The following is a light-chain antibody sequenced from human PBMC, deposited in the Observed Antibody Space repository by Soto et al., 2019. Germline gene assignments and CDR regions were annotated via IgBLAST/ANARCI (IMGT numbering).Light chain of an antibody. CDR1: QTIDRY. CDR3: QQSYNAPFN. CDR2: AAS. V-gene: IGKV1-39*01. Sequence: IKRTQSPSSMSASVGDTVTITCGASQTIDRYLNWFQKKSGQDPKLLMNAASTLRSGVPSRFSASGSGTDFNLTISSLQTEDYATYYCQQSYNAPFNFGPGTKVDIK. J-gene: IGKJ3*01.